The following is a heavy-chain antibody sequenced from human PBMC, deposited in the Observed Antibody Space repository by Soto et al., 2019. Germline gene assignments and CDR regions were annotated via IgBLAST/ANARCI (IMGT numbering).Heavy chain of an antibody. D-gene: IGHD1-26*01. J-gene: IGHJ6*02. CDR2: IIPIFGTA. Sequence: SVKVSCKASGGTFSSYAISWVRQAPGQGLEWMGGIIPIFGTANYAQKFQGRVTITADESTSTAYMELSSLRSEDTAVYYCAIREPRSTYYYYGMDVWGQGTTVTVSS. V-gene: IGHV1-69*13. CDR3: AIREPRSTYYYYGMDV. CDR1: GGTFSSYA.